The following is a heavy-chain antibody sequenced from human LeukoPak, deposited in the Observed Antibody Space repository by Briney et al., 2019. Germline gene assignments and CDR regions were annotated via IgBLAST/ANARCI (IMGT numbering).Heavy chain of an antibody. D-gene: IGHD3-22*01. CDR2: INGDGSTT. CDR1: GFTFSRYW. CDR3: ATGNYYDSRGYYTFGH. V-gene: IGHV3-74*01. Sequence: GGSLRFSCAASGFTFSRYWIHWVRQAPGKGLVWVSRINGDGSTTSYADSVKGGFTISRDNAKNTLYLQMNSLRAEDTAVHYCATGNYYDSRGYYTFGHWGQGTLVTVSS. J-gene: IGHJ1*01.